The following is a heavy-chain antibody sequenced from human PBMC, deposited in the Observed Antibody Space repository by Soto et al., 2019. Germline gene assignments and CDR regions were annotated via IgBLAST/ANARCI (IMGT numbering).Heavy chain of an antibody. CDR3: ARVYSSSSLSAFDI. Sequence: ASVKVSCKASGYTFTGYYMHWVRQAPGQGLEWMGWINPNSGGTNYAQKFQGWVTMTRDTSISTAYMELSRLRSDDTAVYYCARVYSSSSLSAFDIWGQGTMVTVSS. J-gene: IGHJ3*02. D-gene: IGHD6-6*01. CDR1: GYTFTGYY. V-gene: IGHV1-2*04. CDR2: INPNSGGT.